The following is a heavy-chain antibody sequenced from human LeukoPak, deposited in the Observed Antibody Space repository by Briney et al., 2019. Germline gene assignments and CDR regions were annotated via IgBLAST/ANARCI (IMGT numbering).Heavy chain of an antibody. V-gene: IGHV3-66*01. CDR3: AIGHYRNIPG. CDR1: GFTVSSNY. Sequence: PGGSLRLSCVGSGFTVSSNYMNWVRQAPGKGLEWVSVIYTDGSTYYADSVRARFSISRDDSKNTLSLQMNSLRAEDTAVYYCAIGHYRNIPGWGQGTLVTVTS. CDR2: IYTDGST. J-gene: IGHJ4*02. D-gene: IGHD1/OR15-1a*01.